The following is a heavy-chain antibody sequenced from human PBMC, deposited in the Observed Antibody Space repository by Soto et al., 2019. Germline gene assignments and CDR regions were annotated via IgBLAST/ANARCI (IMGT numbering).Heavy chain of an antibody. D-gene: IGHD1-1*01. Sequence: GDSVKVSCKASGYTLTSYPMHRVRQAPAQVLERMGSINAGKGNTKYSQKFQGRVPITRDTSASTAYMELRSLRAEDTAVYYCATSVYSWNDGFFDYWGQGTLVTGSS. CDR1: GYTLTSYP. CDR3: ATSVYSWNDGFFDY. J-gene: IGHJ4*03. V-gene: IGHV1-3*01. CDR2: INAGKGNT.